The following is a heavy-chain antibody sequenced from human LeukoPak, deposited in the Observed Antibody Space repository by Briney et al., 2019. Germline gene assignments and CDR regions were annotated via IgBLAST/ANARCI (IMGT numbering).Heavy chain of an antibody. V-gene: IGHV3-20*04. D-gene: IGHD3-10*01. Sequence: GGSLRLSCAASGFTFDDYGMSWVRQAPGKGLEWVSGINWNGGSTGYADSVKGRFTISRDNAKDSLYLQMNSLRAEDTALYYCARAASGSGSLYYYMDAWGKGTTVIVSS. J-gene: IGHJ6*03. CDR1: GFTFDDYG. CDR3: ARAASGSGSLYYYMDA. CDR2: INWNGGST.